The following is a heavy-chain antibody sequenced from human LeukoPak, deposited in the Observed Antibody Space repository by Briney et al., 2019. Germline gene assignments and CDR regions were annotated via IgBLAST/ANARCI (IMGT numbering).Heavy chain of an antibody. CDR1: GFTFTTFW. CDR3: ARAGYYYDSSGYYYGPRGDY. CDR2: ISNDGSST. Sequence: PGGSLRLSCATSGFTFTTFWMHWVRQAPGKGLVWVSRISNDGSSTNYGDFVKGRFSISRDNSKNTLYLQMESLRAEDTAVYYCARAGYYYDSSGYYYGPRGDYWGQGTLVTVSS. J-gene: IGHJ4*02. V-gene: IGHV3-74*01. D-gene: IGHD3-22*01.